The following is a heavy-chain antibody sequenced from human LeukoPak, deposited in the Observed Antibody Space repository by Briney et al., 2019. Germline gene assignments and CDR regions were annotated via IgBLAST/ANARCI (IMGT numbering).Heavy chain of an antibody. J-gene: IGHJ4*02. D-gene: IGHD1-1*01. CDR1: GFTFSSYS. Sequence: PGGSLRLSCSASGFTFSSYSMTWVRQAPGKGLEWVSSITSSSSYIFYADSVKGRFTISRDNAKNPLYLQMTSLTAEDTAVYYCARVCLTTNCPSLDYWGQGTLVTVSS. CDR2: ITSSSSYI. V-gene: IGHV3-21*01. CDR3: ARVCLTTNCPSLDY.